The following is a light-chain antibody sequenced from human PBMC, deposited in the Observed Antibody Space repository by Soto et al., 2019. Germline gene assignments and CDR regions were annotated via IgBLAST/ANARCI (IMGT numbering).Light chain of an antibody. CDR3: QQYGSSLPVV. J-gene: IGKJ1*01. V-gene: IGKV3-15*01. CDR1: QSVSSN. CDR2: GAS. Sequence: EIVMTQSPATLSVSPGERATLSCRASQSVSSNLAWYQQKPGQAPRLLIYGASTRATGIPARFSGSGSGTEFTLTISNLQSEDFAVYYCQQYGSSLPVVFGQGTKVDIK.